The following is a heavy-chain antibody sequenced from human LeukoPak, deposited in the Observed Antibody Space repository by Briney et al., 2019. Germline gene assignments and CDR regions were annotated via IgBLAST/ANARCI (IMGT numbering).Heavy chain of an antibody. CDR3: AKDSPPYGSGSYVDY. CDR2: VSSSSSYI. J-gene: IGHJ4*02. D-gene: IGHD3-10*01. V-gene: IGHV3-21*04. Sequence: GGSLRLSCAASRFTFSSYAMHWVRQAPGKGLEWVSSVSSSSSYIYYADSMKGRFTISRDNAKNSLYLQMNSLRAEDTAVYYCAKDSPPYGSGSYVDYWGQGTLVTVSS. CDR1: RFTFSSYA.